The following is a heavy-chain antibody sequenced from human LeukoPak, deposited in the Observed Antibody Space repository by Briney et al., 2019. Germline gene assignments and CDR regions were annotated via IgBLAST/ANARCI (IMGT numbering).Heavy chain of an antibody. Sequence: KPSETLSLTCTVSGGSISSSSYYWGWIRQPPGKGLEWIGSIYYSGSTYYNPSLKSRVTISVDASKNQFSLSLSSVTAADTAVYYCARTRFKTGYSYDSSGYFLDYWGQGTLVTVSS. CDR3: ARTRFKTGYSYDSSGYFLDY. CDR1: GGSISSSSYY. CDR2: IYYSGST. J-gene: IGHJ4*02. D-gene: IGHD3-22*01. V-gene: IGHV4-39*07.